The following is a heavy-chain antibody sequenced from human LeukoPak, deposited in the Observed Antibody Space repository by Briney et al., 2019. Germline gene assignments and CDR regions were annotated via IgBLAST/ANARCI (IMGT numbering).Heavy chain of an antibody. V-gene: IGHV3-15*01. CDR1: GFTFSAYS. Sequence: GGSLRLSCVASGFTFSAYSMTWIRQAPGKGLEWVGRIKSKTDGGTTDYSAPVKGRFTISRDDSKNTVYLQMNSLKIEDTAVYYCTTRSSPWGQGTLVTISS. J-gene: IGHJ4*02. CDR2: IKSKTDGGTT. CDR3: TTRSSP.